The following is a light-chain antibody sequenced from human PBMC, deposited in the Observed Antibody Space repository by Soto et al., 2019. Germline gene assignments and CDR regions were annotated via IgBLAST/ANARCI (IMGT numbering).Light chain of an antibody. CDR2: DVS. V-gene: IGLV2-14*03. J-gene: IGLJ3*02. Sequence: QSALTQPASLSGSPGQSITISCTGTSSDIGSYNYVSWYQQHPGKAPKLMIFDVSYRPSGISDRFSGSKAGNTASLTSSGLQREDEADYYCSSYGASSTLFGGGTKVTV. CDR3: SSYGASSTL. CDR1: SSDIGSYNY.